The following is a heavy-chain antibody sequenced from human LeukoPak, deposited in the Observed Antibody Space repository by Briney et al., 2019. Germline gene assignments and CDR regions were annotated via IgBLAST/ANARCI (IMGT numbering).Heavy chain of an antibody. V-gene: IGHV3-30-3*01. D-gene: IGHD6-13*01. CDR2: ISYGGSNK. CDR3: ARDLDCSSWYILWFDP. J-gene: IGHJ5*02. CDR1: GFIFSNYA. Sequence: PGGSLRLSCAASGFIFSNYAMHWVRQAPGKGLEWVAVISYGGSNKYYADSVKGRFTISRDNSKNTLFLQMNSLRTEDTAVYYCARDLDCSSWYILWFDPWGQGTLVTVSS.